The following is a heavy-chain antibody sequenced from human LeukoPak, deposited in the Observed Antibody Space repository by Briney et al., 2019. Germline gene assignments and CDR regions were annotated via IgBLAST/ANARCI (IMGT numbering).Heavy chain of an antibody. CDR1: VFNFSDHY. D-gene: IGHD3-22*01. CDR3: ARALYGSSGYYDY. V-gene: IGHV3-11*01. CDR2: ISGSGATL. J-gene: IGHJ4*02. Sequence: GGSLRLSCAASVFNFSDHYMSWVRQTPGRGLEGVTYISGSGATLHHADSVKGRFTISSNNAKNSLSLQMHSLRAEDTALYYCARALYGSSGYYDYWGQGILVSVSS.